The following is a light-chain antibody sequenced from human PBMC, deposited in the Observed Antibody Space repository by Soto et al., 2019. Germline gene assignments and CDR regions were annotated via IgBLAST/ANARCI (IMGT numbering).Light chain of an antibody. CDR3: QQSYSTLFT. CDR1: QTIIRY. J-gene: IGKJ3*01. V-gene: IGKV1-39*01. CDR2: AAS. Sequence: DIQMTQSPSSLSASVGGRVTITCRASQTIIRYLNWYQQKPGRAPNLLIYAASSLQSGVPSRFSGSGSGTEFTLTISSLQPVDFATYYCQQSYSTLFTFGPGTKVEIK.